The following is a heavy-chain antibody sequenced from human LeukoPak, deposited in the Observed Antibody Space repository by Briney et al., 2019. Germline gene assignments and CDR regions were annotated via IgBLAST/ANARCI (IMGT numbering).Heavy chain of an antibody. CDR3: ATSSLAARPYFDY. Sequence: GASVKVSCKASGYTFTGYYMHWVRQAPGQGLEWMGWINPNSGGTNYAQKFQGRVTMTRDTSISTAYMELSRLRSDDTTVYYCATSSLAARPYFDYWGQGTLVIVSS. CDR1: GYTFTGYY. D-gene: IGHD6-6*01. V-gene: IGHV1-2*02. J-gene: IGHJ4*02. CDR2: INPNSGGT.